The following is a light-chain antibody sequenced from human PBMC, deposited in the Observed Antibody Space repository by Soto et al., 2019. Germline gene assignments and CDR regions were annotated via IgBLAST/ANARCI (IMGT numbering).Light chain of an antibody. CDR3: QQYNTLWT. J-gene: IGKJ1*01. CDR2: DVS. CDR1: QTISSR. Sequence: DIQMTQSPSTLSASVGDRVTITCRASQTISSRLAWYQQKPGKAPKLLIYDVSSLESGVSSRFSGSGSGTEFTLTISSLQPDDFANYYCQQYNTLWTFGEGTKVDIK. V-gene: IGKV1-5*01.